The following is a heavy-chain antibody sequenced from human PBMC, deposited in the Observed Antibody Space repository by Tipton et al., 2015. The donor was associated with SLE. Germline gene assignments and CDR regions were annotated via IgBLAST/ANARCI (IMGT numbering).Heavy chain of an antibody. CDR3: ARGSFYDYFDY. Sequence: QVQLVQSGAELKKPGASVKVSCKASGYTFTAFDINWVRQAPGQGLEWVSWMNPTSGNTGSAQKFQGRVTLTMDTSISTAYMEVSSLTSDDTAVYYCARGSFYDYFDYWGQGTLVTVSS. D-gene: IGHD3-16*01. CDR1: GYTFTAFD. J-gene: IGHJ4*02. CDR2: MNPTSGNT. V-gene: IGHV1-8*02.